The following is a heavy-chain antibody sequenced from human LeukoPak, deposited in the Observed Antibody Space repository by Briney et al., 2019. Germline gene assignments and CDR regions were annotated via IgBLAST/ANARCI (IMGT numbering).Heavy chain of an antibody. Sequence: ASVKVSCKASGYTFTSYGINWVRQAPGQGLEWMGWISGFNGHTKDTQKLQGRVTMTTDTSTNTAYMELRSLRSDDTAAYYCARDLAVRSYYYGMDVWGQGTSVTASS. D-gene: IGHD3-3*01. CDR2: ISGFNGHT. CDR1: GYTFTSYG. CDR3: ARDLAVRSYYYGMDV. J-gene: IGHJ6*02. V-gene: IGHV1-18*01.